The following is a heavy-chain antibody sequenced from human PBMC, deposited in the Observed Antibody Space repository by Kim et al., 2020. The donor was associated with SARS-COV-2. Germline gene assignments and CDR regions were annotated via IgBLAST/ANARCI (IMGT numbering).Heavy chain of an antibody. CDR1: GFIFSNYG. V-gene: IGHV3-33*03. CDR3: AKANSGNWGHEGFGA. D-gene: IGHD3-16*01. Sequence: GGSLRLSCAASGFIFSNYGMHWVRQAPGKGLEWVAVIWYDGSEKHYADSVKGRFTISRDNSKNTLFLQMNSLRAEDTAVYYCAKANSGNWGHEGFGAWGQGTMVIVSS. J-gene: IGHJ3*01. CDR2: IWYDGSEK.